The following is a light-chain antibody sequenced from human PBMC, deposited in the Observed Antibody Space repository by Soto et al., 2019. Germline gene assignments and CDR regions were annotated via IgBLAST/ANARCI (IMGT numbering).Light chain of an antibody. Sequence: EIVMTQSPATLSVSPGERATLSCRASQSVSSSLAWYQQKPGQAPRLLIYGASTKATGIPARFSGSGSGTEFTLTISSLQSEDFAVFHCQQYNNWPRTFGGGTKVEIK. V-gene: IGKV3-15*01. CDR2: GAS. CDR1: QSVSSS. CDR3: QQYNNWPRT. J-gene: IGKJ4*01.